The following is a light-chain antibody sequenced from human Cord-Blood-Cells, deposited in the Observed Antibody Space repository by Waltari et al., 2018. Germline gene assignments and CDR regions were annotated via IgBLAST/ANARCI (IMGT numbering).Light chain of an antibody. CDR2: GKN. Sequence: SSELTQDPAVSVALGQAVWITCQGDSLRSYYASRYQQKPGQAPVLVIYGKNNRPSGIPDRFSGSSSGNTASLTITGAQAEDEADYYCNSRDSSGNHLVFGTGTKVTVL. CDR3: NSRDSSGNHLV. CDR1: SLRSYY. V-gene: IGLV3-19*01. J-gene: IGLJ1*01.